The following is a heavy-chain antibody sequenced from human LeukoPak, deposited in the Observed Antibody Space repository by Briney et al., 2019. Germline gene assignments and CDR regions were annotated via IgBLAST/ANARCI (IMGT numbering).Heavy chain of an antibody. Sequence: GGSLRLSCAASGFTFSSYAMNWVRQAPGKGLEWVSSIDSSCSYIYYADSVKGRFTISRDNSKNTLYLQMNSLRAEDTAVYYCAKDYDFWSGYSDYWGQGTLVTVSS. V-gene: IGHV3-21*04. J-gene: IGHJ4*02. D-gene: IGHD3-3*01. CDR2: IDSSCSYI. CDR3: AKDYDFWSGYSDY. CDR1: GFTFSSYA.